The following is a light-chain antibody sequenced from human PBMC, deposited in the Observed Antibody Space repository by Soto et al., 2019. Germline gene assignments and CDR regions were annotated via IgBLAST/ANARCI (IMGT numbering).Light chain of an antibody. V-gene: IGKV3-20*01. CDR1: QSVSSSY. CDR2: GAS. CDR3: QQYGSSPLT. Sequence: EIVLTQSPGTLSLSPGERATLSCRASQSVSSSYLAWYLQKPGQAPRLLIHGASTRATGIPDRFSGSESGTDFTLTISRLEPEDFVVYYCQQYGSSPLTFGGGTKVEIK. J-gene: IGKJ4*01.